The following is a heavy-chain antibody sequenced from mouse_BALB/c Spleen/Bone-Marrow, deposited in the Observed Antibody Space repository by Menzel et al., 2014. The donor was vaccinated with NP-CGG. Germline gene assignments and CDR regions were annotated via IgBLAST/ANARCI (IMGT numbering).Heavy chain of an antibody. CDR2: VVPAKGNT. J-gene: IGHJ4*01. D-gene: IGHD4-1*01. V-gene: IGHV14-3*02. CDR3: ARWEYYAMDY. Sequence: GAGLLKPGAPSKFSSPPFGVTXKKPLLHWGSRGPKKGPGGFGGVVPAKGNTKYDPKFQGKATITADTSSNTAYLQLSSLTSEDTAVYYCARWEYYAMDYWGQGTSVTVSS. CDR1: GVTXKKPL.